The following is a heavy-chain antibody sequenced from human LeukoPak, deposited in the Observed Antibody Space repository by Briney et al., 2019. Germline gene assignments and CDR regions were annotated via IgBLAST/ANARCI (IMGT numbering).Heavy chain of an antibody. J-gene: IGHJ6*03. CDR1: GYTFTSYY. V-gene: IGHV1-2*06. Sequence: ASVTVSCKASGYTFTSYYMHWVGQAPGQGLEWMGRINPNSGGTNYAYKLQGRVTMPTDTSISTAYMELSGLRSDDTAVYYCARWPLTSGYYYYYYYMDVWGKETTVTVSS. CDR3: ARWPLTSGYYYYYYYMDV. D-gene: IGHD3-22*01. CDR2: INPNSGGT.